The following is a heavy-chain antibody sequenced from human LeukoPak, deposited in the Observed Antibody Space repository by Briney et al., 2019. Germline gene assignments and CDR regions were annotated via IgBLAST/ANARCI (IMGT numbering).Heavy chain of an antibody. CDR2: IYYSGST. CDR3: ARSIAAAGSEDY. CDR1: GGSISSYY. D-gene: IGHD6-13*01. V-gene: IGHV4-59*08. Sequence: SETLSLTCTVSGGSISSYYWSWIRQPPGKGLEWIGYIYYSGSTNYNPSLKSRVTISVDTSKNQFSLKLSSVTAADTAVYYCARSIAAAGSEDYWGQGTLVTVSP. J-gene: IGHJ4*02.